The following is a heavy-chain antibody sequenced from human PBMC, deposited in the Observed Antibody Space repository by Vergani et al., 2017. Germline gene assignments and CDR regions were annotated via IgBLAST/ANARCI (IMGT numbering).Heavy chain of an antibody. J-gene: IGHJ5*02. CDR1: GGSISSGGYS. CDR2: IYHSGST. CDR3: ARGDSSIAXRGEESGTNNWFDP. D-gene: IGHD6-6*01. Sequence: QLQLQESGSGLVKPSQTLPLTCAVSGGSISSGGYSWSWIRQPPGKGLEWIGYIYHSGSTYYNPSLKSRVTISVDRSKNQFSLKLSSVTAADTAVYYCARGDSSIAXRGEESGTNNWFDPWGQGTLVTVSS. V-gene: IGHV4-30-2*01.